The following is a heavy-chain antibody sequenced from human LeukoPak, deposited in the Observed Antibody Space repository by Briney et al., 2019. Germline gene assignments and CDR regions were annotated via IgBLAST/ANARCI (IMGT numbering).Heavy chain of an antibody. V-gene: IGHV4-39*07. CDR3: ARDSSSWTGSYYYYMDV. CDR2: IYYSGST. Sequence: SETLSLTCTVSGGSISSSSYYWGWIRQPPGKGLEWIGSIYYSGSTYYNPSLKSRVTISVDTSKNQFSLKLSSVTAADTAVYYCARDSSSWTGSYYYYMDVWGKGTTVTVSS. D-gene: IGHD6-13*01. J-gene: IGHJ6*03. CDR1: GGSISSSSYY.